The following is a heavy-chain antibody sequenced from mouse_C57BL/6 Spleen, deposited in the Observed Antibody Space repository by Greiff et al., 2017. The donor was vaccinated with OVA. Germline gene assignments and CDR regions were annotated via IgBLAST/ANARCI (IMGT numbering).Heavy chain of an antibody. V-gene: IGHV1-78*01. J-gene: IGHJ1*03. CDR2: IYPRDGST. CDR3: ARPAYGNYGYFDV. D-gene: IGHD2-1*01. Sequence: VKLQESDAELVKPGASVKISCKVSGYTFTDHTIHWMKQRPEPGLEWIGYIYPRDGSTKYNEKFKGKATLTADKSSSTAYMQLNSLTSEDSAVYFCARPAYGNYGYFDVWGTGTTVTVSS. CDR1: GYTFTDHT.